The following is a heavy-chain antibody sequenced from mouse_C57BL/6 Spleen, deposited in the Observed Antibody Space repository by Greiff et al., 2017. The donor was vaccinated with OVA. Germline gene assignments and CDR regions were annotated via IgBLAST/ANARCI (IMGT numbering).Heavy chain of an antibody. CDR2: ISYDGSN. CDR1: GYSITSGYY. V-gene: IGHV3-6*01. Sequence: ESGPGLVKPSQSLSLTCSVTGYSITSGYYWNWIRQFPGNKLEWMGYISYDGSNNYNPSLKNRISITRDTSKNQFFLKLNSVTTEDTATYYCARDLYYYGSSYRYVDVWGTGTTVTVSS. J-gene: IGHJ1*03. D-gene: IGHD1-1*01. CDR3: ARDLYYYGSSYRYVDV.